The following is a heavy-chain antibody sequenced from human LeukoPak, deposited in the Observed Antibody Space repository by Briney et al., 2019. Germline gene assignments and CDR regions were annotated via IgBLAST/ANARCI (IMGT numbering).Heavy chain of an antibody. D-gene: IGHD6-19*01. CDR2: IRYDGSNN. CDR3: AKDQWLVLDY. CDR1: GFTFSSYG. J-gene: IGHJ4*02. Sequence: GGSLSLSCAASGFTFSSYGMHWVRQAPGKGLEWVAFIRYDGSNNYYADSVKGRFTISRDNSKNTLYLQVNSLRAEDTAVYSCAKDQWLVLDYWGQGTLVTVSS. V-gene: IGHV3-30*02.